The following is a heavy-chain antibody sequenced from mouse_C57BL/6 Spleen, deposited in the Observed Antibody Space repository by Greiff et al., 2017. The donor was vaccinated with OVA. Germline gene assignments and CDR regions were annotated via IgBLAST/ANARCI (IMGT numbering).Heavy chain of an antibody. CDR1: GYTFTSYW. V-gene: IGHV1-69*01. D-gene: IGHD1-1*01. CDR2: IDPSDSYT. Sequence: VQLQQPGAELVMPGASVKLSCKASGYTFTSYWMHWVKQRPGQGLEWIGEIDPSDSYTNYNQKFKGKSTLTVDKSSSTAYMQLSSLTSEDSAVYYCAREDYGSNDYWGQGTTLTVSS. J-gene: IGHJ2*01. CDR3: AREDYGSNDY.